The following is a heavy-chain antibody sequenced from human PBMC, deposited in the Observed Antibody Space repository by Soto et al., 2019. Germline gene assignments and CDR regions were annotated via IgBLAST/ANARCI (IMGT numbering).Heavy chain of an antibody. CDR1: GRSISSSNW. CDR3: AGAEVHWGVYGMDV. CDR2: IYHSGST. V-gene: IGHV4-4*02. Sequence: QVQLQESGPGLVKPSGTLSLTCAVSGRSISSSNWCSWVRQPPGKGLEWIGEIYHSGSTNYNPSLKTRVTISVVKSKNQFSRKPSSVTDADTAVYYWAGAEVHWGVYGMDVWGQGTMVIV. J-gene: IGHJ6*02. D-gene: IGHD7-27*01.